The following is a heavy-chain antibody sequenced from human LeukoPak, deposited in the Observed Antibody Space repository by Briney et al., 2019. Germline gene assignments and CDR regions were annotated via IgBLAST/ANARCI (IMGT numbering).Heavy chain of an antibody. Sequence: GGSLRLSCAASGFTFSSYAMSWVRQAPGKGLEWVSAISGSGGSAYYADSVKGRFTISRDNSKNTLYLQMNSLRAEDTAVYYCAKGGVFAPAAPFDYWGQGTLVTVSS. D-gene: IGHD2-2*01. CDR2: ISGSGGSA. V-gene: IGHV3-23*01. CDR1: GFTFSSYA. CDR3: AKGGVFAPAAPFDY. J-gene: IGHJ4*02.